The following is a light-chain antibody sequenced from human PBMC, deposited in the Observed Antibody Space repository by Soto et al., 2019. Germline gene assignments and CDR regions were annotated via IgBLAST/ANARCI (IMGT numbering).Light chain of an antibody. CDR1: QGISSW. CDR3: QQANSFPRT. V-gene: IGKV1-12*01. Sequence: DIQMTQSPSSVSASVGDRVTITCRASQGISSWLAWYQQKPGKAPKLLIYAASSLQSGVPSRFNGSGTGIYFTLPINSLQPEDFATYYFQQANSFPRTFGGGTKVEIK. CDR2: AAS. J-gene: IGKJ4*01.